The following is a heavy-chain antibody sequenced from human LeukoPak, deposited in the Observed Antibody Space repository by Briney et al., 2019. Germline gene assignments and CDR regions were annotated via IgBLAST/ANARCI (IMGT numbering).Heavy chain of an antibody. CDR1: GYTFSSYD. Sequence: ASVKVSCKASGYTFSSYDVYWVRQATGQGLECMGWMNPNSGNTGYAQKFRGRVTMTRNTSITTAYMELSSLRSEDTAVYYCARGGMDLHGMDVWGQGTTVTVSS. J-gene: IGHJ6*02. V-gene: IGHV1-8*01. D-gene: IGHD2-2*03. CDR2: MNPNSGNT. CDR3: ARGGMDLHGMDV.